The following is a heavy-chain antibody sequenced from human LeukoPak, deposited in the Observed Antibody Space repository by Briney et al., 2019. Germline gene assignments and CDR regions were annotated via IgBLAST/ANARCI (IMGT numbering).Heavy chain of an antibody. CDR2: MNLDGSEK. V-gene: IGHV3-7*01. CDR3: ARDDGFSCYSY. Sequence: GGSLRLSCAASGFTFSSYLMTWVRQAPGKGLEWVANMNLDGSEKYYVDSVKGRFIISRDNAKNSLFLQMNSLIAEDTAVYYCARDDGFSCYSYWGQGTLVTVSS. J-gene: IGHJ4*02. D-gene: IGHD3/OR15-3a*01. CDR1: GFTFSSYL.